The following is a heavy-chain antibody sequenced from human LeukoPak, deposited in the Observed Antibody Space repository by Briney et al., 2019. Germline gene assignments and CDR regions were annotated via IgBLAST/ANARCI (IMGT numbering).Heavy chain of an antibody. J-gene: IGHJ4*02. D-gene: IGHD4-17*01. CDR3: ARDPAHYLRYGYFDY. CDR2: INDTGSHI. CDR1: GFMLSGSA. V-gene: IGHV3-21*01. Sequence: GGSLRLSCAASGFMLSGSAMNWVRQAPGKGLEWVSSINDTGSHIYYTDSVKGRFTISRDNAKNSLYLQMNSLRAEDSALYYCARDPAHYLRYGYFDYWGQGTLVTVSS.